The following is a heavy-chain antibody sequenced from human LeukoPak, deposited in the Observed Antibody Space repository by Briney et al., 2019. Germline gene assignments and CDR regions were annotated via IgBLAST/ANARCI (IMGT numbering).Heavy chain of an antibody. CDR3: AKDRLVDTVTVRPDFDY. V-gene: IGHV3-30*02. Sequence: GGSLRLSCAASGFTFSSYGIHWVRQAPGKGLESVAFIRYDGSNKYYADSVKGRFTISRDNSKNTLYPQMNSLRAEDTAVYYCAKDRLVDTVTVRPDFDYWGQGTLVNVSS. J-gene: IGHJ4*02. D-gene: IGHD4-17*01. CDR1: GFTFSSYG. CDR2: IRYDGSNK.